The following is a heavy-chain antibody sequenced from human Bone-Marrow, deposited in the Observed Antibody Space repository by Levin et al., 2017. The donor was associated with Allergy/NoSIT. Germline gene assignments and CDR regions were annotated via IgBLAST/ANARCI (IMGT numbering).Heavy chain of an antibody. J-gene: IGHJ4*02. CDR1: GYTFTSYD. V-gene: IGHV1-8*01. CDR2: MNPNGDKT. Sequence: PGGSLRLSCKVSGYTFTSYDLHWVRQATGQGLEWMGWMNPNGDKTGYAQKFQGRVTMTSDTSITTAYMEVTSLTSEDTAVYYCARMTAGDSEEDYWGQGTLVTVSS. D-gene: IGHD3-16*01. CDR3: ARMTAGDSEEDY.